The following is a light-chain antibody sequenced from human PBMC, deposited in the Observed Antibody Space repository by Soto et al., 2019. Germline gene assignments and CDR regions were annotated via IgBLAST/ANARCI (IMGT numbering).Light chain of an antibody. CDR3: QQRANWPRT. V-gene: IGKV3-11*01. Sequence: ENVFTHSPATLSLSPGERARLSCRASQSVSSYLAWYQQKPGQAPRLLIYDASNRATGIPDRFSGSGSGTDFTLTISSLEPEDFAVYYCQQRANWPRTFGQGTKVDI. CDR2: DAS. CDR1: QSVSSY. J-gene: IGKJ1*01.